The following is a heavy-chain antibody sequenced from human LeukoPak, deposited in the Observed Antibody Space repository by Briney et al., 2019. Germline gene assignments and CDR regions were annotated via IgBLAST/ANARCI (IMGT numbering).Heavy chain of an antibody. J-gene: IGHJ6*03. CDR1: GGSISSYY. D-gene: IGHD3-16*01. Sequence: SETLSLTCTVSGGSISSYYWSWIRQPPGKGLEWVGYIYYSGSTNYNPSLKSRVTISVDTSKNQFSLKLSSVTTADTAVYYCARTVGGGNYYYYYYMDVWGKGTTVTVSS. V-gene: IGHV4-59*01. CDR3: ARTVGGGNYYYYYYMDV. CDR2: IYYSGST.